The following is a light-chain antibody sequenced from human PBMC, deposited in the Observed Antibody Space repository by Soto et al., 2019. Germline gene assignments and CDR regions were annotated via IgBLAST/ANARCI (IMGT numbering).Light chain of an antibody. V-gene: IGKV1-5*01. CDR3: QQYKSYSRM. CDR1: QSISSW. J-gene: IGKJ1*01. Sequence: DLQMTQSPSTLPASVGDRVTITCRASQSISSWLAWYQQMKGKAPKXXIYDASTLESGVPSRFTGRGYGTEFNLTISSLQTEDFATYYCQQYKSYSRMFGQGTKVDIK. CDR2: DAS.